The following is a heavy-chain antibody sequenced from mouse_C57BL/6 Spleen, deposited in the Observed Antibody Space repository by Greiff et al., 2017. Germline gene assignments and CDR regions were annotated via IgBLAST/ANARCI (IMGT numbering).Heavy chain of an antibody. Sequence: QVQLKESGPGLVPPSQSLSITCTVSGFSLTSYGVHWVRQSPGKGLEWLGVIWSGGSTDYNAAFITRLSISKDNSKSQVFFKMNSLQADDTAIYYCARNGGYGSSYVGWYFDVWGTGTTVTVSS. CDR2: IWSGGST. D-gene: IGHD1-1*01. CDR3: ARNGGYGSSYVGWYFDV. V-gene: IGHV2-2*01. J-gene: IGHJ1*03. CDR1: GFSLTSYG.